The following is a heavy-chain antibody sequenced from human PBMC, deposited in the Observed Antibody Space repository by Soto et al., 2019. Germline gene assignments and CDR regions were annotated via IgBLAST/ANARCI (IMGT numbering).Heavy chain of an antibody. CDR2: IYYAGNT. CDR3: ARDKITGLFDY. J-gene: IGHJ4*02. CDR1: GGSISSSNYY. V-gene: IGHV4-39*02. D-gene: IGHD2-8*02. Sequence: SETLSVTCTVSGGSISSSNYYWGWIRQPPGKGLEWIGSIYYAGNTYYTPSLKSRVTISVDTSKNQFSLKLTSVTAADTAVYYCARDKITGLFDYWGQGTLVTVSS.